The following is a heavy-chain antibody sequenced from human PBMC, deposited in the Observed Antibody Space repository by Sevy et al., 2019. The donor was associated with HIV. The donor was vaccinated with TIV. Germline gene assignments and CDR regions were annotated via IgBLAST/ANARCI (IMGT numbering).Heavy chain of an antibody. J-gene: IGHJ4*02. CDR3: AMSYYDSSGSSFFFDY. D-gene: IGHD3-22*01. CDR1: GFTFSSYG. CDR2: IWYDGSNK. Sequence: GGSLRLSCAASGFTFSSYGMHWVRQAPGKGLEWVAVIWYDGSNKYYADSVKGRFTISRDNSKNTLYLQMNSMSAEDTAVYYCAMSYYDSSGSSFFFDYWGQGTLVTVSS. V-gene: IGHV3-33*01.